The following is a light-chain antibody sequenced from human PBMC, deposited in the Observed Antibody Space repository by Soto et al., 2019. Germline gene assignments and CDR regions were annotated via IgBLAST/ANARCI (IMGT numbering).Light chain of an antibody. Sequence: DIQMTQSPSSLSASVGDRVTITCRASQSISSYLNWYQQKPGKAPKLLIYAASSLQSGVPSRFSGSGSGTDFTLTISSLQPEDFATYYCQQRSTWPPLTFGGGTKVEIK. CDR1: QSISSY. CDR3: QQRSTWPPLT. CDR2: AAS. J-gene: IGKJ4*01. V-gene: IGKV1-39*01.